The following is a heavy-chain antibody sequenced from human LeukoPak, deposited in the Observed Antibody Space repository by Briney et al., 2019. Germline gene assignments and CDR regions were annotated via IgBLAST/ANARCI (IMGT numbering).Heavy chain of an antibody. Sequence: PGGSLRLSCVDSGFTFSTYSMNWVRQAPGKGLEWVSSISSSSSYIYYGDSVKGRFTISRDNAKNSLYLQMNSLRAEDTAVYYCARIQSGYDNYYYYYMDVWGKGTTVTISS. CDR2: ISSSSSYI. CDR1: GFTFSTYS. CDR3: ARIQSGYDNYYYYYMDV. D-gene: IGHD5-12*01. V-gene: IGHV3-21*01. J-gene: IGHJ6*03.